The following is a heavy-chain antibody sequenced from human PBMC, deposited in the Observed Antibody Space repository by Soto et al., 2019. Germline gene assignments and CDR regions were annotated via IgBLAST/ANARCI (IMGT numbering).Heavy chain of an antibody. V-gene: IGHV3-21*01. Sequence: EVQLVESGGGLVKPGGSLRFSCATSGFRFTSYSMNWVRQAPGEGLEWVSAIRSSNGNTYYTDSVKGRFTISRDIAKNSLYLQMIGLRAEDTAVYYCARSTSLGGMDVWGQGTTVTVSS. CDR1: GFRFTSYS. CDR2: IRSSNGNT. D-gene: IGHD1-1*01. J-gene: IGHJ6*02. CDR3: ARSTSLGGMDV.